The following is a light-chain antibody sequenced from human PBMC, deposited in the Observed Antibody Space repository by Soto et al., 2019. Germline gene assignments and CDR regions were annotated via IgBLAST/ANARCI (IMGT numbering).Light chain of an antibody. V-gene: IGLV1-47*01. CDR3: AAWDDSLSGVV. Sequence: QSVLTQPPSASGTPGQRVTIYCSGSSSNIGSNYVYWYQQLPGTAPKLLMYRNNQRPSGVPDRFSGSKSGTSASLAISGLRSEDEADYYCAAWDDSLSGVVFGGGTKLTVL. CDR1: SSNIGSNY. J-gene: IGLJ2*01. CDR2: RNN.